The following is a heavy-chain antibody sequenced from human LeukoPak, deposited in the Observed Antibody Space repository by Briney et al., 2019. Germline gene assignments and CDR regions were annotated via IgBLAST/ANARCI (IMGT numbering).Heavy chain of an antibody. CDR2: INPQSGGT. J-gene: IGHJ5*02. CDR3: ARASRWLRSWFDP. V-gene: IGHV1-2*02. Sequence: ASVKVSCKPSGYTFTGYYIQWVRQAPGQGLEWMGWINPQSGGTNYAQKFQGRVTMTRDTSISTAYMDLSRLRSDDTAVYYCARASRWLRSWFDPWGQGTLVTASS. D-gene: IGHD5-12*01. CDR1: GYTFTGYY.